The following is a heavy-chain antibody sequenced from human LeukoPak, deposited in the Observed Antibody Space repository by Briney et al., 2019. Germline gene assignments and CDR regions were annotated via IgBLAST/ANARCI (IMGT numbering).Heavy chain of an antibody. CDR2: INPSGGST. CDR3: AREGIVGATFDY. J-gene: IGHJ4*02. Sequence: GASVKVSCKASGYTFTSYYMHWVRQAPGQGLEWMGIINPSGGSTSYAQKFQGRVTMTRDTSTSTVYMELSSLRSEDTAVHYCAREGIVGATFDYWGQGTLVTVSS. D-gene: IGHD1-26*01. CDR1: GYTFTSYY. V-gene: IGHV1-46*01.